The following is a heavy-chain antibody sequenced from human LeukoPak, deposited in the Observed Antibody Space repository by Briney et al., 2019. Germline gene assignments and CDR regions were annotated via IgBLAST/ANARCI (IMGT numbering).Heavy chain of an antibody. V-gene: IGHV3-11*04. CDR3: ARTSDPDYYDSIPH. Sequence: PGGSLRLSCAASGFIFSDYYLSWIRQAPGKGLEWVSYISSSGSTIYYADSVKGRFTISRDNAQNSMYLQMNSLRAEDTAVYYCARTSDPDYYDSIPHWGQGTLVTVSS. CDR1: GFIFSDYY. CDR2: ISSSGSTI. J-gene: IGHJ4*02. D-gene: IGHD3-22*01.